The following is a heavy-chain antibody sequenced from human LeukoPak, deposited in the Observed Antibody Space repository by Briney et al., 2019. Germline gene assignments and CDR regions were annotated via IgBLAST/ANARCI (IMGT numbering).Heavy chain of an antibody. CDR2: ISSSSSYI. D-gene: IGHD3-16*01. CDR1: GFTFSSYS. V-gene: IGHV3-21*01. Sequence: GGSLRLSCAASGFTFSSYSMNWVRQAPGKGLEWVSSISSSSSYIYYADSVKGRLTISRDNAKNSLYLQMNSLRAEDTAVYYCARDFRGIGAFDIWGQGTMVTVSS. J-gene: IGHJ3*02. CDR3: ARDFRGIGAFDI.